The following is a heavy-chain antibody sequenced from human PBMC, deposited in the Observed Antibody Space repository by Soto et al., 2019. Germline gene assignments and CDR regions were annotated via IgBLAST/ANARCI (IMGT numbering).Heavy chain of an antibody. CDR2: IYYIGST. J-gene: IGHJ6*01. V-gene: IGHV4-61*01. D-gene: IGHD3-3*01. CDR1: GGSVSSGNYY. CDR3: AISYYDFWSGPGYYAIDL. Sequence: PSETLSLTCTVSGGSVSSGNYYWSWIRQPPGKGLEWIGYIYYIGSTNYNPSLKSRVTISVDTSKNQFSLKLSSVTAADTAVYFCAISYYDFWSGPGYYAIDLWGQATTVTV.